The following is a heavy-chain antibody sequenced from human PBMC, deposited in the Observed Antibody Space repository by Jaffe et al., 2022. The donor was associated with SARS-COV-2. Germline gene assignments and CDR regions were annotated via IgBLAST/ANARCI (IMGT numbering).Heavy chain of an antibody. CDR1: GFTFSRYA. CDR3: ARGLYNWNENWFDP. D-gene: IGHD1-1*01. Sequence: QVQLVESGGGVVQPGRSLRLSCAASGFTFSRYAMHWVRQAPGKGLEWVALMSYDGSKRYYADSVKGRFTISRDNSKNTLYLQMNSLRIEDTALYYCARGLYNWNENWFDPWGQGTLVTVSS. CDR2: MSYDGSKR. V-gene: IGHV3-30*04. J-gene: IGHJ5*02.